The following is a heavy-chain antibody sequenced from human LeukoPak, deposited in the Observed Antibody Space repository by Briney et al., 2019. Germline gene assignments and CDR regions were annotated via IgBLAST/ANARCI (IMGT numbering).Heavy chain of an antibody. Sequence: ASVKVSCKASGYTFTSYGISWVRQAPGQGLEWMGWISAYNGNTNHAQKLQGRVTMTTDTSTSTAYMELRSLRSDDTAVYYCARSPTYYYDSSGPLIFQHWGQGTLVTVSS. J-gene: IGHJ1*01. CDR1: GYTFTSYG. D-gene: IGHD3-22*01. V-gene: IGHV1-18*01. CDR3: ARSPTYYYDSSGPLIFQH. CDR2: ISAYNGNT.